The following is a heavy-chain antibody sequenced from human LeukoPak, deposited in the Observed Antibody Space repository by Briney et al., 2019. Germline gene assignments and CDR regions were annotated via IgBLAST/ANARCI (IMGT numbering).Heavy chain of an antibody. CDR3: ARDFTAQNYFDS. V-gene: IGHV3-21*01. J-gene: IGHJ4*02. Sequence: PGGSLRLSCAASGYTFSHYSMNWVRQSPGKGLEWISSVDGVSDTIYYADSVKGRFTISRDNAKNSLSLQMTNLRVEDTAIYYCARDFTAQNYFDSWGQGTLVTVSS. CDR1: GYTFSHYS. D-gene: IGHD2-21*02. CDR2: VDGVSDTI.